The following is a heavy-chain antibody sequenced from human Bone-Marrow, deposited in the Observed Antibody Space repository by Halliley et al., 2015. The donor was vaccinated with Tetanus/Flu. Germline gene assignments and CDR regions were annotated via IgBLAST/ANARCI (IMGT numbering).Heavy chain of an antibody. CDR3: TSDRGPLDH. V-gene: IGHV3-15*01. CDR2: IRDFSSGGTT. Sequence: LEWVGRIRDFSSGGTTDYAAPVKGRFTIPRDDSKNTVFLQMDSLRIEDPAVYYCTSDRGPLDHWGQGARVTVPS. J-gene: IGHJ5*02.